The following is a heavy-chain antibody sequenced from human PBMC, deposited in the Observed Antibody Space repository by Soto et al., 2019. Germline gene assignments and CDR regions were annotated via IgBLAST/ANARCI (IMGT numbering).Heavy chain of an antibody. J-gene: IGHJ5*02. CDR1: GGSISSSSYY. CDR2: TYYSGST. Sequence: SETLSLTCTVSGGSISSSSYYWGWIRQPPGKGLEWIGSTYYSGSTYYNPSLKSRVTISVDTSKNQFPLKLSSVTAADTAVYYCARKGVVAATRSWFDPWGQGTLVTVSS. CDR3: ARKGVVAATRSWFDP. V-gene: IGHV4-39*01. D-gene: IGHD2-15*01.